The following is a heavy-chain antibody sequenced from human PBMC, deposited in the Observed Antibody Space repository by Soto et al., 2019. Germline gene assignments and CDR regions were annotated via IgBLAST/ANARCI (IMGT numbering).Heavy chain of an antibody. V-gene: IGHV4-59*02. CDR1: GASVSNVY. CDR3: ARAVGLSAGYSSSWYLGGGVPKQFYYYGMDV. D-gene: IGHD6-13*01. Sequence: PSETLSLTCTVSGASVSNVYYTWIRQPPGKGLEWIGHIFYSGATNYSPSLKGRVTISLDTSRNQFSLTLTSVTAADTAVYYCARAVGLSAGYSSSWYLGGGVPKQFYYYGMDVWGQGTTVTVSS. CDR2: IFYSGAT. J-gene: IGHJ6*02.